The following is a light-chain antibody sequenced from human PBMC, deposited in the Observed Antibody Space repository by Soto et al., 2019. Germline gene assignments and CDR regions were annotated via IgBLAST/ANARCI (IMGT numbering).Light chain of an antibody. CDR2: GAS. CDR3: QQYNTWPRT. CDR1: QSVSSSY. V-gene: IGKV3-20*01. Sequence: IVLTQSPGTLSLSTGERATLSCRASQSVSSSYLAWYQQKPGQAPRLLIYGASSRATGIPDRFSGSGSGTDFTLTISRLEPEDFAVYYCQQYNTWPRTFGQGTKVDI. J-gene: IGKJ1*01.